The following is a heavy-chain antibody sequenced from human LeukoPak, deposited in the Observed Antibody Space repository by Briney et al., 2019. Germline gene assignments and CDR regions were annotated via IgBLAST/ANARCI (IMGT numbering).Heavy chain of an antibody. V-gene: IGHV3-74*01. D-gene: IGHD3-16*01. J-gene: IGHJ4*02. CDR1: GFTFSSYW. Sequence: PGGSLRLSCAASGFTFSSYWLHWVRQAPGKGLVWVLRINSDGSSTSYADGVKGRFTISRDNAKNTVYLQMNSLRAEDTAVYYCTRGGPFGDYWGQGTLVTVSS. CDR3: TRGGPFGDY. CDR2: INSDGSST.